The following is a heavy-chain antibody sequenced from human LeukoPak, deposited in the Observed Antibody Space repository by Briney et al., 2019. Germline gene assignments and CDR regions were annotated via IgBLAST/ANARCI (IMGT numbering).Heavy chain of an antibody. V-gene: IGHV1-69*05. CDR3: ARSGGHCSSDSCYTLGY. CDR2: VILIFGTS. CDR1: GYTFTNYG. Sequence: SVKVSCKASGYTFTNYGISWVRQAPGQGLEWMGGVILIFGTSNYAQKFQGRVTITTDESTSTAYMELSSLRSEDTAIYYCARSGGHCSSDSCYTLGYWGQGTLVTVSS. J-gene: IGHJ4*02. D-gene: IGHD2-2*02.